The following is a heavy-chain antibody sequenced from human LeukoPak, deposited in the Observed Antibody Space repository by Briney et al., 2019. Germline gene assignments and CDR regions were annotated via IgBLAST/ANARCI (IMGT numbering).Heavy chain of an antibody. D-gene: IGHD2-2*01. CDR2: IYYSGST. J-gene: IGHJ6*04. CDR3: ARDPFIRTGKYCSSTSCHEEDV. CDR1: GASISSGGYY. V-gene: IGHV4-39*07. Sequence: SETLSLTCSVSGASISSGGYYWGWIRQPPGKGLEWIGSIYYSGSTYYNPSLKSRVTISVDTSKNQFSLKLSSVTAADTAVYYCARDPFIRTGKYCSSTSCHEEDVWGKGTTVTVSS.